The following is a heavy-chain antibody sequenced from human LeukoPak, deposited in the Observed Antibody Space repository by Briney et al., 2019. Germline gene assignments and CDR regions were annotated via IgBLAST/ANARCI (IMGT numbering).Heavy chain of an antibody. J-gene: IGHJ4*02. V-gene: IGHV1-24*01. CDR1: GYTLTELS. CDR3: ATDLWFGELIDDY. CDR2: FDPEDGET. Sequence: ASVTVSCTVSGYTLTELSMHWVRQAPGKGLEWMGGFDPEDGETIYAQKFQGRVTMTEDTSTDTAYMELSSLRSEDTAVYYCATDLWFGELIDDYWGQGTLVTVSS. D-gene: IGHD3-10*01.